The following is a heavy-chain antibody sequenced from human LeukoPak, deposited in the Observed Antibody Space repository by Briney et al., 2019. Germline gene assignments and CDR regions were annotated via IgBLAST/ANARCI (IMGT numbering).Heavy chain of an antibody. CDR2: IHYSGTT. CDR1: GGSIGNYY. D-gene: IGHD5-12*01. Sequence: PSETLSLTCTVSGGSIGNYYWSWIRQPPGKRLEYIGYIHYSGTTNYSPSLKSRVIISLDTPKNQFSLKLRSVTAADTAIYYCARIRFYDGYDTHFDYWGLGTLVTVSS. V-gene: IGHV4-59*01. CDR3: ARIRFYDGYDTHFDY. J-gene: IGHJ4*02.